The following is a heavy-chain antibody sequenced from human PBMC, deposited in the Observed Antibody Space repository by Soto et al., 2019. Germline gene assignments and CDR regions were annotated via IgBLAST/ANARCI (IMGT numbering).Heavy chain of an antibody. D-gene: IGHD6-19*01. CDR2: IYYSGST. CDR1: GGSIDNGGYY. CDR3: ARERAGSRERFFFDY. J-gene: IGHJ4*02. Sequence: SETLSLTCTVSGGSIDNGGYYWSWIRQHPGKGLEWIGYIYYSGSTYYNPSLKSRVTISVDTSKNQFSLRLSSVTAADTAVYYCARERAGSRERFFFDYWGQGTLVTVSS. V-gene: IGHV4-31*03.